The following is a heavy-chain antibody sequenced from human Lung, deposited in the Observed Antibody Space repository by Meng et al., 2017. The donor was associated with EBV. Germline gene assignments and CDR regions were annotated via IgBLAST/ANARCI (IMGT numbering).Heavy chain of an antibody. J-gene: IGHJ4*02. Sequence: QVQLVKSKSDLKKPGASWKVSCKASGYPFTSHSMNWVRQAPGQGLEWMGWINTYNGDPTYAPGFTGRFVFSVDASVGTAYLQISGLKADDTAVYYCARGAGVEVYWGQGTLVTVSS. CDR1: GYPFTSHS. V-gene: IGHV7-4-1*02. D-gene: IGHD2-15*01. CDR3: ARGAGVEVY. CDR2: INTYNGDP.